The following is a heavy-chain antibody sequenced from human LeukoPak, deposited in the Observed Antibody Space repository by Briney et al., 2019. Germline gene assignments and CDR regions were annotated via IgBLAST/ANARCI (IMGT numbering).Heavy chain of an antibody. Sequence: GESLKISCKGSGYSFTSYWIGWVRQMPGKGLEWMGIIYPGDSDTRYSPSFQGQVTTSADKSISTAYLQWSSLKASDTAMYYCARGGGEMATFSSNWFDPWGQGTLVTVSS. D-gene: IGHD5-24*01. CDR1: GYSFTSYW. V-gene: IGHV5-51*01. CDR3: ARGGGEMATFSSNWFDP. J-gene: IGHJ5*02. CDR2: IYPGDSDT.